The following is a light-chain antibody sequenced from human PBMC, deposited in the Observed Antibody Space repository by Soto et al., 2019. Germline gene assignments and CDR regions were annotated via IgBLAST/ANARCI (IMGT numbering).Light chain of an antibody. Sequence: QSALTQPASVSGSPGQSITISCTGTSSAVGSYNLVSWYQQHPGKAPKVMIYEVSKRPSGVSNRFSGSKSGNTASLTISGLQAEDDADYYCCSYAGSSTYVFGTGTQLTVL. J-gene: IGLJ1*01. V-gene: IGLV2-23*02. CDR1: SSAVGSYNL. CDR3: CSYAGSSTYV. CDR2: EVS.